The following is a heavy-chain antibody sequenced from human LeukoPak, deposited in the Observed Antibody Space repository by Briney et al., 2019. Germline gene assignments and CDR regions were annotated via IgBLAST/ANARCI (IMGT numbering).Heavy chain of an antibody. D-gene: IGHD5-12*01. V-gene: IGHV3-73*01. J-gene: IGHJ6*03. CDR3: ARGRAWGYDLWDFYYYMDV. Sequence: GGSLRLSCAASGFTFSGSPLHWVRQASGEGLEGVSRIRSTANGYATAYAASVKGRFTIDTDDSKHTAYLQMDSLKPDDTAVYYCARGRAWGYDLWDFYYYMDVWGKGTTVTVSS. CDR2: IRSTANGYAT. CDR1: GFTFSGSP.